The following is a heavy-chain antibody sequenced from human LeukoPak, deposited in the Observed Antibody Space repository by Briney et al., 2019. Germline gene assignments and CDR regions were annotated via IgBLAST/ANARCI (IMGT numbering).Heavy chain of an antibody. J-gene: IGHJ6*02. CDR1: GYTFTSYD. CDR3: ARNGMEWLLLKGYYYYYGMDV. Sequence: SVKVSCKASGYTFTSYDINWVRQATGQGLEWMGGIIPIFGTANYAQKFQGRVTITADESTSTAYMELSSLRSEDTAVYYCARNGMEWLLLKGYYYYYGMDVWGQGTTVTVSS. D-gene: IGHD3-3*01. V-gene: IGHV1-69*13. CDR2: IIPIFGTA.